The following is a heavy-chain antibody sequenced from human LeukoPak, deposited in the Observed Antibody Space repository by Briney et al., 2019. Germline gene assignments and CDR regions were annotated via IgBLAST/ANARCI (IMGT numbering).Heavy chain of an antibody. D-gene: IGHD2-8*01. J-gene: IGHJ6*04. CDR2: XNDDGSDA. V-gene: IGHV3-7*01. CDR1: GFTFDDXG. Sequence: RLXCAASGFTFDDXGMXXVRXXXXXXXXXVAXXNDDGSDANYMDSVKGRFTVSRDNAKNSLYLQLNSLRAEDTAVYYCATRYCTIAACRASSHHCFDDWGKGTTVIVSS. CDR3: ATRYCTIAACRASSHHCFDD.